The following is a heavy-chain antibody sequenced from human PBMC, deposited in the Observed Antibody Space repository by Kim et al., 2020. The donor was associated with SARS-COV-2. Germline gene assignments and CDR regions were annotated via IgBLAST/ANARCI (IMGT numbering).Heavy chain of an antibody. Sequence: ASVKVSCKASGYTFTSYAMHWVRQAPGQRLEWMGWINAGNGNTKYSQKFQGRVTITRDTSASTAYMELSSLRSEDTAVYYCARLKDIVGHDWDFDYWGQGTLVTVSS. J-gene: IGHJ4*02. V-gene: IGHV1-3*01. CDR3: ARLKDIVGHDWDFDY. D-gene: IGHD5-12*01. CDR1: GYTFTSYA. CDR2: INAGNGNT.